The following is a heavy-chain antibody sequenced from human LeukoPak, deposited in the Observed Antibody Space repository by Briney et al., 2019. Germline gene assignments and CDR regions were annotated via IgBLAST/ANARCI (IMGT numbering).Heavy chain of an antibody. V-gene: IGHV3-30*18. D-gene: IGHD6-13*01. J-gene: IGHJ4*02. Sequence: GGSLRLSCAASGFTFSIYGMHWARQAPGKGLEWVAVTSYDGSNKYYADSVKGRFTISRDNSKNTLYLQMNSLRAEDTAVYYCANGGIAAAGVPDPFRNFDFWGQGTLVTVSS. CDR1: GFTFSIYG. CDR2: TSYDGSNK. CDR3: ANGGIAAAGVPDPFRNFDF.